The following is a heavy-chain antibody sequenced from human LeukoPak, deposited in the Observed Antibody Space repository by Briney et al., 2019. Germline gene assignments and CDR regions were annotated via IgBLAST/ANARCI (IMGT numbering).Heavy chain of an antibody. CDR3: ARSRITIFGVVISFDY. CDR2: ISSSGSTI. Sequence: XGSLRLSCAASGFTFSDYYMSWIRQAPGKGLEGVSYISSSGSTIYYADSVKGRFTISRDNAKNSLYLQMNSLRAEDTAVYYCARSRITIFGVVISFDYWGQGTLVTVSS. J-gene: IGHJ4*02. V-gene: IGHV3-11*04. D-gene: IGHD3-3*01. CDR1: GFTFSDYY.